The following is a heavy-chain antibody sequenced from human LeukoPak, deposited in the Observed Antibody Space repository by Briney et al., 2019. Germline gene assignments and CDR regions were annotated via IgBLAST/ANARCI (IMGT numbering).Heavy chain of an antibody. CDR1: GGSINSYY. CDR2: IYYSGTT. J-gene: IGHJ4*02. CDR3: ARYGASVRGFDS. V-gene: IGHV4-59*01. D-gene: IGHD4-17*01. Sequence: KPSETLSLSCTVSGGSINSYYWSWIRQPPGQGLEWIGYIYYSGTTYYNPSLKSRVTKSVDTSKKQFSLKLSSVAAADTAVYYCARYGASVRGFDSWGQGTLVTVSS.